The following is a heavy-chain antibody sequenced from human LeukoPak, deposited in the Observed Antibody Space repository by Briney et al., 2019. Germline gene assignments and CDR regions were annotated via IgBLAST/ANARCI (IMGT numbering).Heavy chain of an antibody. Sequence: SETLSLTCAVYGGSFSGYYWSWIRQPPGKGLEWIGEINHSGSTNYNPSLKSRVTISVDTSKNQFSLKLSSVTAADTAVYYCARRYCSGGSCYRRGSYYYYYMGVWGKGTTVTISS. CDR2: INHSGST. J-gene: IGHJ6*03. CDR1: GGSFSGYY. D-gene: IGHD2-15*01. V-gene: IGHV4-34*01. CDR3: ARRYCSGGSCYRRGSYYYYYMGV.